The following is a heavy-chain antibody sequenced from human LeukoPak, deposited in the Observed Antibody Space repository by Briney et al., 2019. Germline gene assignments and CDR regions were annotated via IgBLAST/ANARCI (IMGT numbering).Heavy chain of an antibody. V-gene: IGHV3-21*01. Sequence: GGSLRLSCAASGFTFSSNSMNWVRPAPGKGLEWVSSIYSSSCIYYADSVKGRFTISRDNSKNSLYLKINSVRAEDAAVFYCARAQPAAIEGPGFDYWGQGTLVTVSS. J-gene: IGHJ4*02. D-gene: IGHD2-2*01. CDR3: ARAQPAAIEGPGFDY. CDR1: GFTFSSNS. CDR2: IYSSSCI.